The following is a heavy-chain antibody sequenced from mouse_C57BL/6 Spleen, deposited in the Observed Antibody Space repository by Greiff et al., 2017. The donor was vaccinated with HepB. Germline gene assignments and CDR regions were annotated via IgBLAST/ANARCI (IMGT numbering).Heavy chain of an antibody. CDR2: INPNNGGT. J-gene: IGHJ2*01. D-gene: IGHD1-1*01. CDR3: ARSGITTDYFDY. V-gene: IGHV1-22*01. CDR1: GYTFTDYN. Sequence: VQLKQSGPELVKPGASVKMSCKASGYTFTDYNMHWVKQSHGKSLEWIGYINPNNGGTSYNQKFKGKATLTVNKSSSTAYMELRSLTSEDSAVYYCARSGITTDYFDYWGQGTTLTVSS.